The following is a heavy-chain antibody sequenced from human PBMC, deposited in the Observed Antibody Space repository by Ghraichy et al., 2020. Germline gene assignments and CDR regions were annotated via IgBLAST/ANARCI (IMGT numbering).Heavy chain of an antibody. CDR2: IYPRDSDT. CDR3: ARTPTSLPLPGGGGAYYYGMDV. V-gene: IGHV5-51*01. Sequence: GESLNISCKGSGYSFFTYWIGWVRQMPGKGLEWMGIIYPRDSDTTYSPSFQGQVTISADTSISTAYLQWSSLKASDTAIYYCARTPTSLPLPGGGGAYYYGMDVWGQGTTVTVSS. D-gene: IGHD2-15*01. CDR1: GYSFFTYW. J-gene: IGHJ6*02.